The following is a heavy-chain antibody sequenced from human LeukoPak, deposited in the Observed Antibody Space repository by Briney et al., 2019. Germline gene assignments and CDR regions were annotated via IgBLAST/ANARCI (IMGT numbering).Heavy chain of an antibody. V-gene: IGHV1-24*01. Sequence: GASVKVSCKVSGYTLTELSMHWVRQAPGKGLEWVGGFDPEDGETIYAQKFQGRVTMTEDTSTDTAYMELSSLRSEDTAVYYCATDSWFGELLLLYYWGQGTLVTVSS. CDR1: GYTLTELS. CDR2: FDPEDGET. J-gene: IGHJ4*02. D-gene: IGHD3-10*01. CDR3: ATDSWFGELLLLYY.